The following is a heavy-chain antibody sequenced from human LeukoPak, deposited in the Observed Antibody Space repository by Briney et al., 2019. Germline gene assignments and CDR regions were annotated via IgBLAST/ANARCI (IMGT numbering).Heavy chain of an antibody. CDR2: IIPIFGTA. Sequence: GASVKVSCKASGGTFSSYAISWVRQAPGQGLEWMGGIIPIFGTANYAQKFQGRVTITADESTSTAYMELSSLRSEDTAVYYCAICRRWLQHYFDYWGQGTLVTVSS. D-gene: IGHD5-24*01. V-gene: IGHV1-69*13. J-gene: IGHJ4*02. CDR1: GGTFSSYA. CDR3: AICRRWLQHYFDY.